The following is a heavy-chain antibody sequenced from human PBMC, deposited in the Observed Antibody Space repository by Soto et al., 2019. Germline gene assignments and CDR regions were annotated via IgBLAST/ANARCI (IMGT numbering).Heavy chain of an antibody. V-gene: IGHV3-30*18. J-gene: IGHJ6*02. CDR1: GFTFSSYG. CDR2: ISYAGSNK. CDR3: AKDEPRDNYYGMDV. Sequence: QLQLVESGGGVVQPGRSLRLSCAASGFTFSSYGMHWVRQAPGKGLEWVAVISYAGSNKYYADSVEGRLTISRDNSKSTMYLRMNSLRADDRAVYYYAKDEPRDNYYGMDVWGQGTTVTVSS.